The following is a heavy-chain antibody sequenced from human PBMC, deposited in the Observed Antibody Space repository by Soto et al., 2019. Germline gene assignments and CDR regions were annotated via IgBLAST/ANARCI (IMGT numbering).Heavy chain of an antibody. D-gene: IGHD3-10*01. CDR2: IKSKTDGGTT. CDR1: GFTFSNAW. V-gene: IGHV3-15*07. CDR3: TTDSTPITMVRGVIIALDYFDY. Sequence: GGSLRLSCAASGFTFSNAWMNWVRQAPGKGLEWVGRIKSKTDGGTTDYAAPVKGRFTISRDDSKNTLYLQMNSLKTEDTAVYYCTTDSTPITMVRGVIIALDYFDYWGQGTLVTVSS. J-gene: IGHJ4*02.